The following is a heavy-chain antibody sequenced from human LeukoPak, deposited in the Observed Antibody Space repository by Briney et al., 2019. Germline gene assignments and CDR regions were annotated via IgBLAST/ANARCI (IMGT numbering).Heavy chain of an antibody. J-gene: IGHJ4*02. CDR2: INTNTGNP. Sequence: ASVKVSCKASGYTFTGYYMHWVRQAPGQGLEWMGWINTNTGNPTYAQGFTGRFVFSLDTPVSTAYLQISSLKAEDSAVYYCARDPSLDSGSYWGQGTLVTVSS. D-gene: IGHD1-26*01. CDR3: ARDPSLDSGSY. V-gene: IGHV7-4-1*02. CDR1: GYTFTGYY.